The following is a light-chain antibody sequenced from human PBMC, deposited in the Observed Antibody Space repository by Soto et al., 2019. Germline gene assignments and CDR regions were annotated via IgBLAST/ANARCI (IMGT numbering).Light chain of an antibody. V-gene: IGKV1-5*01. CDR2: GAS. Sequence: DIQLTQSPPTLSASVGDRVTITCRASQSIRYYLAWYQQLPGKAPKLLIYGASSLQSGVPSRFSGSGFETEFSLTISSLQPDDFATYFCQHHNSYSQTFGQGTKVEIK. CDR1: QSIRYY. CDR3: QHHNSYSQT. J-gene: IGKJ1*01.